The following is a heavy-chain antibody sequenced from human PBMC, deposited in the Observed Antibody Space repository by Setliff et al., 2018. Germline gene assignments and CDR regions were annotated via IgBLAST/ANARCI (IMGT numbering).Heavy chain of an antibody. CDR2: ISAYNDNT. V-gene: IGHV1-18*04. CDR1: GYIFRSYG. CDR3: ALSSLSLCSGGNCPNAFDV. D-gene: IGHD2-15*01. J-gene: IGHJ3*01. Sequence: ASVKVSCKASGYIFRSYGINWMRQAPGQGFEWMGWISAYNDNTKSAQKFQGRITMTTDTSTSTAYMELRSLRSDDTAMYFCALSSLSLCSGGNCPNAFDVWGQGTMVTVSS.